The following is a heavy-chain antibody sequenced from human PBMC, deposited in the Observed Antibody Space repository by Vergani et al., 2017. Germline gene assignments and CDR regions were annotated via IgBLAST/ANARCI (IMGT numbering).Heavy chain of an antibody. CDR3: ARHQIAAAVSDY. CDR1: GGSISSSSYY. CDR2: IYYSGST. Sequence: QLQLQESGPGLVKPSETLCLTCTVSGGSISSSSYYWGWIRQPPGKGLEWIGSIYYSGSTYYNPSLKSRVTISVDTSKNQFSLKLSSVTAADTAVYYCARHQIAAAVSDYWGQGTLVTVSS. V-gene: IGHV4-39*01. D-gene: IGHD6-13*01. J-gene: IGHJ4*02.